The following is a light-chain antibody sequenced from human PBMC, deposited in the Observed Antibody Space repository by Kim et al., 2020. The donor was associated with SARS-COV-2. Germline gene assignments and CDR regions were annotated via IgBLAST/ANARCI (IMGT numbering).Light chain of an antibody. CDR3: QVWDSSLSEV. Sequence: VAPGKTARITCGGNNIGSKSVHWYQQKPGQAPVLVIYYDSDRPSGIPERFSGSNSGNTATLTISRVEAGDEADYYCQVWDSSLSEVFGGGTKVTVL. J-gene: IGLJ3*02. V-gene: IGLV3-21*04. CDR1: NIGSKS. CDR2: YDS.